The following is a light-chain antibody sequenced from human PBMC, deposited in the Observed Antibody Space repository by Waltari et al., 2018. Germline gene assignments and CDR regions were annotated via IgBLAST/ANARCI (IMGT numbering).Light chain of an antibody. V-gene: IGKV3-11*01. CDR2: EAS. Sequence: IVLTQSPATLSLSPGDTATLSCRASQSVSSHLAWYQQKPGQALRLLIYEASKRATGIPARFSGSGSGTDFTLTITSLEPEDFAVFFCQQRSNWPSFGPGTKVEIK. CDR3: QQRSNWPS. J-gene: IGKJ1*01. CDR1: QSVSSH.